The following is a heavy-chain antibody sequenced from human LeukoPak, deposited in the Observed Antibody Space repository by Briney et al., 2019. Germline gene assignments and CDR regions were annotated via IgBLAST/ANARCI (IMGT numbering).Heavy chain of an antibody. D-gene: IGHD6-13*01. CDR3: ASEGWGIAADDAFDI. V-gene: IGHV3-21*01. CDR2: INSSSSYI. CDR1: GFTFSSYS. J-gene: IGHJ3*02. Sequence: PGGSLRLSCAASGFTFSSYSMTWVRQAPGKGLEWVSSINSSSSYIYYADSVKGRFTISRDNAKNSLYLQMNSLRAEDTAVYYCASEGWGIAADDAFDIWGQGTMVTVSS.